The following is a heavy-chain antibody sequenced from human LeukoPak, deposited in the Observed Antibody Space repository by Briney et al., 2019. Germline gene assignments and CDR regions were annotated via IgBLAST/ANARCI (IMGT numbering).Heavy chain of an antibody. Sequence: ASVKVSCKASGYTFTTYGLSWVRQAPGQGLEWMGWITTYNGDTDYAQKLQGRVTMTADTSTSTAYMELRSLRSDDTAVYYCAIVLPYFGYWGQGTLLTVSS. CDR3: AIVLPYFGY. V-gene: IGHV1-18*01. J-gene: IGHJ4*02. CDR2: ITTYNGDT. D-gene: IGHD3-10*01. CDR1: GYTFTTYG.